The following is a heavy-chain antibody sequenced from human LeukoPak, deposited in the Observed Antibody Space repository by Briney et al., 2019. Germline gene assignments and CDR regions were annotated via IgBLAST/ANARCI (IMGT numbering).Heavy chain of an antibody. CDR1: GYTFTTYG. V-gene: IGHV1-18*01. CDR2: ISAYNGNT. J-gene: IGHJ4*02. CDR3: ARVLYSSGWYYFDY. Sequence: GASVKVSCKASGYTFTTYGISWVRQAPGQGLEWMGWISAYNGNTDYAQKVQGRVTMATDTSTSTAYMELRSLRSDDTAVYYCARVLYSSGWYYFDYWGQGTLVTVSS. D-gene: IGHD6-19*01.